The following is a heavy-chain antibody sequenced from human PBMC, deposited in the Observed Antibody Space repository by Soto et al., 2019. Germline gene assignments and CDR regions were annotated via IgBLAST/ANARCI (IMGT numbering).Heavy chain of an antibody. V-gene: IGHV4-39*01. CDR2: IYYTGST. CDR1: GVSTGSSNYH. J-gene: IGHJ4*02. D-gene: IGHD3-10*01. CDR3: ARNEFHSQSTGTYLAY. Sequence: SETLSLTCTVSGVSTGSSNYHWGWIRQPPGKGLEWIGSIYYTGSTHYNPSLKSRVTVSADTSKNQLSLRLSSVIAADTAVYYCARNEFHSQSTGTYLAYWGQ.